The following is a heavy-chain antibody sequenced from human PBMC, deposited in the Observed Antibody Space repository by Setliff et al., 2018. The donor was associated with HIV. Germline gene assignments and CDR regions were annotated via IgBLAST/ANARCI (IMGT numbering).Heavy chain of an antibody. CDR1: GASVNSHY. CDR3: AGVLSSGYYDGP. CDR2: LYYSGNT. Sequence: SETLSLTCTVSGASVNSHYWAWIRQPPGKGLEWIGSLYYSGNTNYNPSLKSRVTISADTSKNQFSLKLRSVTAADTAVYYYAGVLSSGYYDGPWGQGTLVTVSS. D-gene: IGHD3-22*01. J-gene: IGHJ5*02. V-gene: IGHV4-59*02.